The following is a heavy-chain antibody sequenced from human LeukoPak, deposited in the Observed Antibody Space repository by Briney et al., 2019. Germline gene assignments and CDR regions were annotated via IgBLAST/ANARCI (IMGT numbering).Heavy chain of an antibody. V-gene: IGHV4-39*07. CDR1: GGSISSSSYY. CDR2: IYYSGST. D-gene: IGHD1-1*01. J-gene: IGHJ4*02. Sequence: SETLSLTCTVSGGSISSSSYYWGWIRQPPGKGLEWIGSIYYSGSTYYNPSLKSRVTISVDTSKNQFSLKLSSVTAADTAVYYCARVTSQSSFDYWGQGTLVTVSS. CDR3: ARVTSQSSFDY.